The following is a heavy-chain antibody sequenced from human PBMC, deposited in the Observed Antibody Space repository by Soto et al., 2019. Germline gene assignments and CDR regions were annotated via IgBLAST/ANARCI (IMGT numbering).Heavy chain of an antibody. D-gene: IGHD3-16*01. CDR3: ARLKQDYAVA. J-gene: IGHJ5*02. CDR1: GYTFTSYD. Sequence: QVQLVQSGAEVKKPGASVKVSCKASGYTFTSYDINWVRLATGQGREWMGWMNPNSGNTAYAQKFQGRVTMTRNTSISTAYMALSSLRSEDTAVYYCARLKQDYAVAWGQGTLVTVSS. CDR2: MNPNSGNT. V-gene: IGHV1-8*01.